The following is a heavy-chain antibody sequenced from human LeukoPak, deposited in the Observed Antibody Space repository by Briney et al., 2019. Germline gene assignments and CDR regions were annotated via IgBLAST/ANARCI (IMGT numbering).Heavy chain of an antibody. Sequence: GGSLRLSCAASGITISKYSMNWVRQAPGKWLEWVSYISSSSDTIYYADSVKGRFTISRDNAENSLYLQMNSLRDEDTAVYYCAMVRGVIFDYWGQGTLVTVSS. CDR1: GITISKYS. CDR2: ISSSSDTI. D-gene: IGHD3-10*01. CDR3: AMVRGVIFDY. V-gene: IGHV3-48*02. J-gene: IGHJ4*02.